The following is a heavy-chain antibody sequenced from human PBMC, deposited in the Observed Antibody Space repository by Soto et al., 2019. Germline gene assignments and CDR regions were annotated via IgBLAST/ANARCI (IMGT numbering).Heavy chain of an antibody. CDR3: ARVPVAVAATEDYYGLDV. CDR1: GVSITSYY. J-gene: IGHJ6*02. CDR2: INTDGLS. Sequence: QVQLEESGPGLVRPSETLSLTCSVSGVSITSYYWSWIRQSAGGGLEWMGRINTDGLSTYSPSFKSRLTMSLDTSKNQVSLRLISVTAADTAVYFCARVPVAVAATEDYYGLDVRGQGTTVTVSS. D-gene: IGHD2-15*01. V-gene: IGHV4-4*07.